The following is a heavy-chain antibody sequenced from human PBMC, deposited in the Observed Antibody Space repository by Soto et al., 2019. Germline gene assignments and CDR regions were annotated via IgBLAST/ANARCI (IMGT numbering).Heavy chain of an antibody. Sequence: ASETLSLTCAVYGGSFSGYYWSWIRQPPGKGLEWIGEINHSGSTNYNPSLKSRVTISVDTSKNQFSLKLSSVTAADTAVYYCARSPDYYYYYMDVWGKGTTVTVSS. CDR2: INHSGST. V-gene: IGHV4-34*01. J-gene: IGHJ6*03. CDR1: GGSFSGYY. CDR3: ARSPDYYYYYMDV.